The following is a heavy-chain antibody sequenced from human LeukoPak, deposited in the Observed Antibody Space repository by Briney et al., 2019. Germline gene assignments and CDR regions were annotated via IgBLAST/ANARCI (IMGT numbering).Heavy chain of an antibody. CDR1: GFTFSSYS. Sequence: GGSLKLSCAASGFTFSSYSMNWVRQAPGKGLEWVSSISSSSSYIYYADSVKGRFTISRDNAKNSLYLQMNSLRAEDTAVYYCASGSGSRDDAFDIWGQGTMVTVSS. CDR2: ISSSSSYI. D-gene: IGHD1-26*01. CDR3: ASGSGSRDDAFDI. J-gene: IGHJ3*02. V-gene: IGHV3-21*01.